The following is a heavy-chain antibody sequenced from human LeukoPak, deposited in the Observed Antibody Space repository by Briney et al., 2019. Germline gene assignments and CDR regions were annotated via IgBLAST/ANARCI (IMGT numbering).Heavy chain of an antibody. CDR2: INANSGGT. CDR1: GYTFIGYH. Sequence: ASVKVSCKASGYTFIGYHIHWVRQAPGQGLEWMGWINANSGGTNYAQKFQGGVTMTRDTSISTAYMELSRLTSDDTAVYYCARGYDYIWGSYRPWGQGTLVTVSS. CDR3: ARGYDYIWGSYRP. V-gene: IGHV1-2*02. J-gene: IGHJ5*02. D-gene: IGHD3-16*02.